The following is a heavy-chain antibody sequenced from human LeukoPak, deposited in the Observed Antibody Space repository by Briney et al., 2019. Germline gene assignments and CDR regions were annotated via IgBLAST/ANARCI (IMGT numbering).Heavy chain of an antibody. D-gene: IGHD2-2*01. J-gene: IGHJ4*02. Sequence: GGSLRLSCAASGSTFSNYGMHWVRQAPGKGLQWLAYVRYDGTKKFYAESVTGRFTISRDNSENTVYLQMDGLRVEDTAVYYCAKVIGDCSGTSCLLFDYWGQGTLVTVAS. CDR2: VRYDGTKK. CDR3: AKVIGDCSGTSCLLFDY. CDR1: GSTFSNYG. V-gene: IGHV3-30*02.